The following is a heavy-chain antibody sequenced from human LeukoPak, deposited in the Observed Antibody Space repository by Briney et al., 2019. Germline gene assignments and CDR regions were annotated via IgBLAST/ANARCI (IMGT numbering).Heavy chain of an antibody. J-gene: IGHJ4*02. CDR1: GFTFSNAW. V-gene: IGHV3-15*01. CDR2: IKSKTDGGTA. Sequence: GGSLRLSCAASGFTFSNAWMSWVRQAPGKGLEWVGRIKSKTDGGTADYAAPVKGRFTISRDDSKNTLYLQMNSLKTEDTAVYYCTTALSGWNDADYWGQGTLVTVSS. D-gene: IGHD1-1*01. CDR3: TTALSGWNDADY.